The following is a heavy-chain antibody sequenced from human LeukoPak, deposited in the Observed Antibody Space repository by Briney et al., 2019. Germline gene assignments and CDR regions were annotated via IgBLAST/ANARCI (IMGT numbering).Heavy chain of an antibody. CDR3: AGGPYDSSHFDY. Sequence: GSSVKVPCKASGGTFSSYAISWVRQAPGQGLEWMGRIIPIFGTANYAQKFQGRVTITTDESTSTAYMELSSLRSEDTAVYYCAGGPYDSSHFDYWGQGTLVTVSP. D-gene: IGHD3-22*01. V-gene: IGHV1-69*05. J-gene: IGHJ4*02. CDR2: IIPIFGTA. CDR1: GGTFSSYA.